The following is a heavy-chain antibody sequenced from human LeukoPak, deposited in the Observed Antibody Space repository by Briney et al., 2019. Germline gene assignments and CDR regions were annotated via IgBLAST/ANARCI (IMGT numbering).Heavy chain of an antibody. J-gene: IGHJ3*02. CDR2: ARNKVNGYTT. Sequence: GGSLRLSCAASGFIFSDFYIDWVRQAPGKGLQWVGRARNKVNGYTTEYAASVKGRFTFSRDDSKNSVYVQMNSLKTEDTAVYYCARSGSGGFHVLDIWGRGTMVTVSS. V-gene: IGHV3-72*01. D-gene: IGHD2-15*01. CDR3: ARSGSGGFHVLDI. CDR1: GFIFSDFY.